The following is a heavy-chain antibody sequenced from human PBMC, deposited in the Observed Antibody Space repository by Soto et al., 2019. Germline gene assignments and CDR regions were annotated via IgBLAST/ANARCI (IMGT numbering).Heavy chain of an antibody. CDR2: IYYSGST. CDR3: ARYYDSSGYYDY. D-gene: IGHD3-22*01. V-gene: IGHV4-59*01. CDR1: GGSTSSYY. J-gene: IGHJ4*02. Sequence: PSETLSLTCTVSGGSTSSYYWSWIRQPPGKGLEWIGYIYYSGSTNYNPSLKSRVIISVDMSKNQFSLKLSSVTAADTAVYYCARYYDSSGYYDYWGQGTLVTVSS.